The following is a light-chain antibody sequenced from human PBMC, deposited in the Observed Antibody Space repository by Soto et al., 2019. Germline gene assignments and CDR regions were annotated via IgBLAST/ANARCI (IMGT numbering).Light chain of an antibody. V-gene: IGLV2-14*01. CDR1: TSDVATYRY. J-gene: IGLJ1*01. CDR2: EVT. CDR3: SSYTNTMTLIV. Sequence: QSALTQPACVSVSPGQSITISCTGSTSDVATYRYVSWYQQYPGKAPKLLISEVTHRPSGISDRFSGSKSGNTASLTISGLQAEDEADYYCSSYTNTMTLIVFGTGTKVTVL.